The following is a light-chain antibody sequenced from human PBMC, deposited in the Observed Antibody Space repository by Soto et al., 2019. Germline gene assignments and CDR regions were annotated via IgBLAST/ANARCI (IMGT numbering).Light chain of an antibody. CDR2: DVS. CDR1: SSDVGGYNY. J-gene: IGLJ1*01. CDR3: CSYGV. V-gene: IGLV2-11*01. Sequence: QSVLTQPRSVSGSPGQSVTISCTVTSSDVGGYNYVSWYQQHPGKAPNLMIYDVSKRPSGVPDRFSGSKSGNTASLTISGLQAEDEADYYRCSYGVFGTGTKVTVL.